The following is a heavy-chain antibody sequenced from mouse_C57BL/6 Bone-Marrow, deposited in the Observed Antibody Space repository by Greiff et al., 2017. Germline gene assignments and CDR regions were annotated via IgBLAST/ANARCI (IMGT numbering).Heavy chain of an antibody. CDR2: ISSGGSYT. CDR1: GFTFSSYG. CDR3: AREGFDY. J-gene: IGHJ2*01. V-gene: IGHV5-6*01. Sequence: EVQLVESGGDLVKPGGSLKLSCAASGFTFSSYGMSWVRQTPDKRLEWVATISSGGSYTYYRDSVKGRFTISRDNAKNTLYLQMSSLKSEDTAMYYCAREGFDYWGQGTTLTVSS.